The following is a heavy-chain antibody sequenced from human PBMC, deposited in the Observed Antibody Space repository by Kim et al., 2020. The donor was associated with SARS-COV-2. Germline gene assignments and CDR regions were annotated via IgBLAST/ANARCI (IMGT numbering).Heavy chain of an antibody. D-gene: IGHD2-21*02. V-gene: IGHV3-23*01. CDR1: GFTFRDSA. J-gene: IGHJ4*02. CDR2: ISPSGDWT. CDR3: AKGGGGDHGI. Sequence: GGSLRLSCAASGFTFRDSAVCWVRQAPGKGLEWVSAISPSGDWTDYADSVRGRFTISRDNSKNTLYLQMSSLRAEDTAVYFCAKGGGGDHGIWGQGTLVTVSS.